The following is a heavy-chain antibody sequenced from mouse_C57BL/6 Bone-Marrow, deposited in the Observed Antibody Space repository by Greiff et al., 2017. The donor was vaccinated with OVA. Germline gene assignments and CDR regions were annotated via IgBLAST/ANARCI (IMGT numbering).Heavy chain of an antibody. Sequence: QVQLQQSGAELVRPGASVKLSCKASGYTFTSYGITWVKQRPGQGLEWIGDIYPRSGNTNYNEKFKGKATLTADKSSSTAYMQLSSLTSEDSAVYCCGRGRYEGDFGFWGQGTSATVSS. CDR3: GRGRYEGDFGF. J-gene: IGHJ2*02. V-gene: IGHV1-81*01. CDR2: IYPRSGNT. D-gene: IGHD2-3*01. CDR1: GYTFTSYG.